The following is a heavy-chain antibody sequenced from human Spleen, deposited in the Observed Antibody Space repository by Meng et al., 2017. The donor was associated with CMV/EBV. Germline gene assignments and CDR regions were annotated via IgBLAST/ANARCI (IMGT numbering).Heavy chain of an antibody. D-gene: IGHD2-2*01. CDR2: LDSTNKT. Sequence: GESLKISCAASGFTFSNSDMNWVRQAPGKGLEWVSALDSTNKTYYADSVKGRFTISRDNFKNTLYLQMNSARAEDTAVYYCVRDSPPRYCSRASCYQYSMDVWGQGTMVTV. V-gene: IGHV3-53*01. CDR3: VRDSPPRYCSRASCYQYSMDV. CDR1: GFTFSNSD. J-gene: IGHJ6*02.